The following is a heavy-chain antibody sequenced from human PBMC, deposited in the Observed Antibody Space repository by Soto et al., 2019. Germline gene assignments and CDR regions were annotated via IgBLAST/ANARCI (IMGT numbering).Heavy chain of an antibody. CDR1: GFTFNNYA. J-gene: IGHJ5*02. D-gene: IGHD3-10*01. Sequence: GGSLRLSCEASGFTFNNYAMSWVRQDPGKGLEWVSVISGNGVGTYYADSVKGRFTISRDNSKNTLYLQMNSLRADDTAIYYCAKGPAFNFYGSGNWFDPWGQGTLVTVSS. CDR2: ISGNGVGT. CDR3: AKGPAFNFYGSGNWFDP. V-gene: IGHV3-23*01.